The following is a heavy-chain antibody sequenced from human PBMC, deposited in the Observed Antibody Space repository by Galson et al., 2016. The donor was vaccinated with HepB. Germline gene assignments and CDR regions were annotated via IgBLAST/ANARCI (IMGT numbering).Heavy chain of an antibody. Sequence: SLRLSCAASGFILSNFAMNWVRQAPGKGLEWVSGVTGSGVSTFYANSVKGRFTISRDNDKNTLYLQMDSLRAEDTAVYYCAKDEPPAISWGQGTLVTVSS. J-gene: IGHJ4*02. V-gene: IGHV3-23*01. D-gene: IGHD3-9*01. CDR3: AKDEPPAIS. CDR1: GFILSNFA. CDR2: VTGSGVST.